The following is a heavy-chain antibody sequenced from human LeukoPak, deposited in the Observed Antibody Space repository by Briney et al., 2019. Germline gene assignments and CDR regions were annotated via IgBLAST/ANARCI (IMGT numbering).Heavy chain of an antibody. D-gene: IGHD3-9*01. CDR2: ISYDSTYR. CDR3: TRGFGPFAWLWEH. Sequence: PGGSLRLSCAASGFLFSEYYMSWIRQAPGRGLEWVSYISYDSTYRSYADAVKGRFTVSRDNAQNSLSLQMASLRVEDTAIYYCTRGFGPFAWLWEHWGPGTLVTVSS. CDR1: GFLFSEYY. J-gene: IGHJ1*01. V-gene: IGHV3-11*05.